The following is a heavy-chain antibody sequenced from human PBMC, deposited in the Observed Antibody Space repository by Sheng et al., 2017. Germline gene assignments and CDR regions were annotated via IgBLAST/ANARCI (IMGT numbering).Heavy chain of an antibody. D-gene: IGHD4-17*01. CDR3: AIHLDYGDYYLGFGFDY. J-gene: IGHJ4*02. CDR2: ISAYNGNT. V-gene: IGHV1-18*01. CDR1: GYTFTSYG. Sequence: QVQLVQSGAEVKKPGASVKVSCKASGYTFTSYGISWVRQAPGQGLEWMGWISAYNGNTNYAQKLQGRVTMTTDTSTSTAYMELRSLRSDDTAVYYCAIHLDYGDYYLGFGFDYWGQGTLVTVSS.